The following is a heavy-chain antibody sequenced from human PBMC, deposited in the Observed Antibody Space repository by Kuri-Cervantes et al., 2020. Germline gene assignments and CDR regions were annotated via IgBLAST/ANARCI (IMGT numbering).Heavy chain of an antibody. CDR2: ISSSSSTI. J-gene: IGHJ4*02. CDR1: GFIFSDYY. D-gene: IGHD3-9*01. CDR3: ASTSDILTGYADYFDY. V-gene: IGHV3-11*04. Sequence: GGSLRLSCAASGFIFSDYYMNWIRQAPGKGLEWVSYISSSSSTIYYADSVKGRFTISRDNAKNSLYLQMNSLRDEDTAVYYCASTSDILTGYADYFDYWGQGTLVTVSS.